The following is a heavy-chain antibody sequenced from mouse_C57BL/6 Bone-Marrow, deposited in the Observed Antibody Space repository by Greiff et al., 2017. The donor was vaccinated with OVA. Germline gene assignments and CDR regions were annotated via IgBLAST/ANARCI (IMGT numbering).Heavy chain of an antibody. J-gene: IGHJ3*01. CDR3: ASGGDNYGSFY. D-gene: IGHD1-1*01. CDR2: IDPSDSYT. CDR1: GYTFTTYW. Sequence: QVQLQQSGAELVMPGASVKLSCKASGYTFTTYWMHWVKQRPGQGLEWIGEIDPSDSYTNYNQKFKGKSTLTVDKSSSTAYMQLSSLTSEDSAVYYCASGGDNYGSFYWGQGTLVTVSA. V-gene: IGHV1-69*01.